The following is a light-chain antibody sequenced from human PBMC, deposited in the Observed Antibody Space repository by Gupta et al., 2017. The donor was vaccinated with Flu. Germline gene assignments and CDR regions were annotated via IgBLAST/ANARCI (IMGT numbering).Light chain of an antibody. Sequence: VTLSLSPGERATLSCGASQSVTSTYLAWYQQKPGQAPRLLIYDASSRATGIPDRFSGSGSGTDFTLTISRLEPEDFAVYYCHHDGSSPITFGQGTRLEIK. J-gene: IGKJ5*01. CDR3: HHDGSSPIT. V-gene: IGKV3-20*01. CDR2: DAS. CDR1: QSVTSTY.